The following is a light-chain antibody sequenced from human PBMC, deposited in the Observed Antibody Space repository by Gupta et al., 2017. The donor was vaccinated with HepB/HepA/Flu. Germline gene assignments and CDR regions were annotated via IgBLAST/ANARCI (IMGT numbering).Light chain of an antibody. V-gene: IGKV4-1*01. CDR1: QSVLYSSNNKNY. J-gene: IGKJ2*01. CDR3: QQYVRTPYT. CDR2: WAS. Sequence: DIVMTQSPDSLPVSLGERATINCKSSQSVLYSSNNKNYLAWYQQRPGQPPKLLIYWASTRESGVPDRFSGSGSGTDFTLTINSLQADDVAVYYCQQYVRTPYTFGQGTKLEIK.